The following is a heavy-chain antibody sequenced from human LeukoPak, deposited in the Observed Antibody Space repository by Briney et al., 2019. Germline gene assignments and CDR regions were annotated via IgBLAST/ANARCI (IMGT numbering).Heavy chain of an antibody. J-gene: IGHJ4*02. CDR1: GFTFSSYA. CDR3: ATYRLYSSSSRGALGDY. CDR2: ISGSGGST. Sequence: GGSLRLSCAASGFTFSSYAMSWVRQAPGKGLEWVSAISGSGGSTYYADSVKGRFTISRDNSKNTLYLQMNSLRAEDTAVYYCATYRLYSSSSRGALGDYWGQGTLVTVSS. D-gene: IGHD6-6*01. V-gene: IGHV3-23*01.